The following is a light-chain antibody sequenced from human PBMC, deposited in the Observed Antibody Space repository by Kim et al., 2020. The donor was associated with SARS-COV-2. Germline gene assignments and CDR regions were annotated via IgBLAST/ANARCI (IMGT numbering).Light chain of an antibody. V-gene: IGKV1-33*01. J-gene: IGKJ3*01. CDR3: QHYDNLPLLT. CDR1: HDISNY. Sequence: DIRMTQSPSSLSASVGDRVTITCQASHDISNYLNWYQQKPGQAPKLLIYDASTLETGVPSRFSGSGSVTHFILTITSLQPEDAATYFCQHYDNLPLLTFGPGTKVDIK. CDR2: DAS.